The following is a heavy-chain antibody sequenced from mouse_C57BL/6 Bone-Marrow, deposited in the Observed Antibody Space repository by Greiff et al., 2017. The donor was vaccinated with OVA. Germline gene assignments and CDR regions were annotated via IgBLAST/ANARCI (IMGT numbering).Heavy chain of an antibody. V-gene: IGHV1-50*01. Sequence: QVQLQQPGAELVKPGASVKLSCKASGYTFTSYWMQWVKQRPGQGLEWIGAIDPSDSSTNYNQKFKGKATLTVDTSSSTAYMQLSSLTSEDTAVYYCAGLGRDYWGQGTTLTVSS. D-gene: IGHD4-1*01. CDR1: GYTFTSYW. J-gene: IGHJ2*01. CDR2: IDPSDSST. CDR3: AGLGRDY.